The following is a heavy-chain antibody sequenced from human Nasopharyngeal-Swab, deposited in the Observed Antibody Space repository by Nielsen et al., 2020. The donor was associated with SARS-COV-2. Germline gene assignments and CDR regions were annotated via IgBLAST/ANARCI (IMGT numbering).Heavy chain of an antibody. CDR3: ARDGTPRDYFDY. V-gene: IGHV4-34*01. J-gene: IGHJ4*02. CDR1: GGSFSGYY. CDR2: INHSGST. Sequence: SETLSLTCAVYGGSFSGYYWSWIRQPPGKGLEWIGEINHSGSTNYNPSLKSRVTISVDTSKNQFSLKLSSVTAADTAVYYCARDGTPRDYFDYWGQGTLVTVSS. D-gene: IGHD1-26*01.